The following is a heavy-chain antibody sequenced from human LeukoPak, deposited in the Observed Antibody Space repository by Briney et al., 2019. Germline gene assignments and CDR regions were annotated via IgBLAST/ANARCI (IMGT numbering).Heavy chain of an antibody. J-gene: IGHJ4*02. V-gene: IGHV1-2*02. CDR3: ARAVSTYCSTTKCYPGEGY. Sequence: GASVNVSCTASGYTFTGFYMHWVRQAPGQGLEWMGWINPNSGGTKYEQRFQGRVTMTRDTSISTAYMELSSLSSDDTAVYYCARAVSTYCSTTKCYPGEGYWGQGSLVTVSS. CDR1: GYTFTGFY. D-gene: IGHD2-2*01. CDR2: INPNSGGT.